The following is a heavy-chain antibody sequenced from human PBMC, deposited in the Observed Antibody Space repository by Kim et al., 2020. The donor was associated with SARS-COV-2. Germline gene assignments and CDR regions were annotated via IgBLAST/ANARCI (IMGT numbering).Heavy chain of an antibody. J-gene: IGHJ4*02. Sequence: ASVKGRFTISRDDSKSIAYLQMNSLKTEDTAVYYCTLERGNWNYDPKIDYWGQGTLVTVSS. V-gene: IGHV3-49*02. D-gene: IGHD1-7*01. CDR3: TLERGNWNYDPKIDY.